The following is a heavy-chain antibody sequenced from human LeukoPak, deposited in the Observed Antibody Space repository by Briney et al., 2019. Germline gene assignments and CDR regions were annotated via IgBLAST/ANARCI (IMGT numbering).Heavy chain of an antibody. CDR1: GFTLSSFK. D-gene: IGHD3-10*01. CDR2: ISASSSYI. V-gene: IGHV3-21*01. Sequence: PGGSLRLSCATSGFTLSSFKMTWVRQAPGKGLEWVASISASSSYISYADSLKGRVTVSRDNAKHSVFLQMSSLRAEDTAVYYWARDLAGGGYFDSWGQGTLVSVSS. J-gene: IGHJ4*02. CDR3: ARDLAGGGYFDS.